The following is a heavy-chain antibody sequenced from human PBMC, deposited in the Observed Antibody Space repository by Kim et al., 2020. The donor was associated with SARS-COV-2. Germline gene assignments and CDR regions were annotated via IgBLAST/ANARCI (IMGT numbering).Heavy chain of an antibody. V-gene: IGHV4-61*01. Sequence: SETLSLTCTVSGGSVSSGSYYWSWIRQPPGKGLEWIGSIYYSGSTNYNPSLKSRVTISVDTSKNQFSLKLSSVTAADTAVYYCARGGRWYDIWPGYNGNFDSWAQGTLFTVSS. CDR3: ARGGRWYDIWPGYNGNFDS. CDR2: IYYSGST. J-gene: IGHJ4*02. CDR1: GGSVSSGSYY. D-gene: IGHD3-9*01.